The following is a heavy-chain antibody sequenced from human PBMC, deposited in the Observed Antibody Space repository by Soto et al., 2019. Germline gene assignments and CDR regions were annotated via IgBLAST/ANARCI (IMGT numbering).Heavy chain of an antibody. Sequence: GGSLRLSCAASGFTFSSYGMHWVRQAPGKGLEWVAVIWYDGSNKYYADSVKGRFTISRDNSKNTLYLQMNSLRAEDTAVYYCARRGDTAMDYYYYGMDVWGQGTTVTVSS. V-gene: IGHV3-33*01. J-gene: IGHJ6*02. CDR2: IWYDGSNK. CDR1: GFTFSSYG. D-gene: IGHD5-18*01. CDR3: ARRGDTAMDYYYYGMDV.